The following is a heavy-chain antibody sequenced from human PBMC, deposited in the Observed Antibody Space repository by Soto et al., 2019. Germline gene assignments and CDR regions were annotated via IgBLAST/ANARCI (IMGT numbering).Heavy chain of an antibody. CDR2: IWADGSYK. D-gene: IGHD1-26*01. J-gene: IGHJ4*02. Sequence: WWSLRLSCSASVFTFRTYGMHWLRQAPGKGLEWVAVIWADGSYKIYADSVKGRFTVSKDNSKNTLYLQMDSLRVEDTAVYFCATDAGSSPFEYWGLGTLVTVSS. CDR3: ATDAGSSPFEY. CDR1: VFTFRTYG. V-gene: IGHV3-33*01.